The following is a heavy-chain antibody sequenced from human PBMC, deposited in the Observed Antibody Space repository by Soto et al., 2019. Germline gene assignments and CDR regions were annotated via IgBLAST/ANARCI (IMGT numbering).Heavy chain of an antibody. CDR3: ASDQCIDPPAFDI. CDR2: IIPILGIA. Sequence: SVKVSCKASGGTFSSYTISWVRQAPGQGLEWMGRIIPILGIANYAQKFQGRVTITADKSTSTAYMELSSLRSEDTAVYYCASDQCIDPPAFDIWGQGTMVTVSS. V-gene: IGHV1-69*02. D-gene: IGHD3-3*02. J-gene: IGHJ3*02. CDR1: GGTFSSYT.